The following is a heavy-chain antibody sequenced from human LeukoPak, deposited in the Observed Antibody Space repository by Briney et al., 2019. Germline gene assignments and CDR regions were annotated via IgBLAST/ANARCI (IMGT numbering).Heavy chain of an antibody. D-gene: IGHD3-3*01. CDR1: GYTFTSYG. Sequence: GASVKVSCKASGYTFTSYGISWVRQAPGQGLEWMGWISAYNGNTNYAQKLQGRVTMTTDTSTSTAYMELRSLRSDDTAVYYCAKSTIFGVIIPSYFDYWGQGTLVTVSS. CDR2: ISAYNGNT. J-gene: IGHJ4*02. CDR3: AKSTIFGVIIPSYFDY. V-gene: IGHV1-18*01.